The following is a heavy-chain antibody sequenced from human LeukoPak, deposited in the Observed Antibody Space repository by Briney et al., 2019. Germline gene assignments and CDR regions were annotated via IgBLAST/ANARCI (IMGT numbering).Heavy chain of an antibody. V-gene: IGHV1-8*01. D-gene: IGHD6-19*01. J-gene: IGHJ5*02. Sequence: ASVKVSCKASGYTFTTYDINWVRQTTGQGLEWMGWMNPNSGNTGYTQKFQGRVTMTRNTSISTAYMELSSLRSEDTAVYYCARGRGSGHKENWFDPWGQGTLVTVSS. CDR2: MNPNSGNT. CDR1: GYTFTTYD. CDR3: ARGRGSGHKENWFDP.